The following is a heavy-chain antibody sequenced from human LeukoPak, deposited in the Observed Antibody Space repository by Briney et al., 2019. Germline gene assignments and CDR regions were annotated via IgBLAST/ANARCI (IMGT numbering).Heavy chain of an antibody. CDR1: GYTFDSYG. CDR2: ISAYNGNT. J-gene: IGHJ4*02. Sequence: GASVKVSCKASGYTFDSYGIAWVRQAPGQGLEWMGWISAYNGNTNYAQKVQGRVTMTKDTSTSTAYMDLRSLRSDDTAVYYCARVLPRLAWGEFDYWGQGTRVAVSS. CDR3: ARVLPRLAWGEFDY. V-gene: IGHV1-18*01. D-gene: IGHD3-16*01.